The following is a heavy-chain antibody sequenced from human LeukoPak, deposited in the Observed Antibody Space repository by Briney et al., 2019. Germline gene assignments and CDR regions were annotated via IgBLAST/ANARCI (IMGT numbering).Heavy chain of an antibody. CDR2: IIPIFGTA. CDR1: GGTFSSCA. D-gene: IGHD3-22*01. Sequence: EASVKVSCKASGGTFSSCAISWVRQAPGQGLEWMGRIIPIFGTANYAQKFQGRVTITTDESTSTAYMELSSLRSEDTAVYYCARDSWDSSGQVMGYWGQGTLVTVSS. V-gene: IGHV1-69*05. CDR3: ARDSWDSSGQVMGY. J-gene: IGHJ4*02.